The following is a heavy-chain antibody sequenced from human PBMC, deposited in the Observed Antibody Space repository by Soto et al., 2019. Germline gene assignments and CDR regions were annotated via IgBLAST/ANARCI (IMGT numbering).Heavy chain of an antibody. CDR3: ARRGYNYGYFDY. J-gene: IGHJ4*02. V-gene: IGHV4-31*02. Sequence: WTWIRQHPREGLQWIGYIYYTGSTFYNPSLQSRVTISLDTSKNQFSLQLTSVTAADTAVYYCARRGYNYGYFDYWGQGTLVTVSS. D-gene: IGHD5-18*01. CDR2: IYYTGST.